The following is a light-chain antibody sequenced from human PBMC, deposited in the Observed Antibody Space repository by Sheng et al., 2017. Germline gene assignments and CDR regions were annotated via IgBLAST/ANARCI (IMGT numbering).Light chain of an antibody. CDR1: SSNNGKNF. CDR2: ETY. J-gene: IGLJ2*01. V-gene: IGLV1-51*02. Sequence: QSVLTQPPSVSAAPGQKVTISCSGSSSNNGKNFVSWYQQFPGTAPKLLIYETYKRPSGVPDRFSGSKSGTSATLGITGLQTGDEADYYCATWDTSLRGVVIFGGGTKLTVL. CDR3: ATWDTSLRGVVI.